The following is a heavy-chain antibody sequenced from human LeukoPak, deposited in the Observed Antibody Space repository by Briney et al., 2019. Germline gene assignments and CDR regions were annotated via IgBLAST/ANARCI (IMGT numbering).Heavy chain of an antibody. CDR1: GYTFTGYY. V-gene: IGHV1-2*02. Sequence: ASVKVSCKASGYTFTGYYMHWVRQAPGQGLEWMGWINPNSGGTNYAHKFQGRVTMTRDTSISTAYMELSRLRSDDTAVYYCAREDVVVVAATIQYFQHWGQGTLVTVSS. D-gene: IGHD2-15*01. CDR2: INPNSGGT. CDR3: AREDVVVVAATIQYFQH. J-gene: IGHJ1*01.